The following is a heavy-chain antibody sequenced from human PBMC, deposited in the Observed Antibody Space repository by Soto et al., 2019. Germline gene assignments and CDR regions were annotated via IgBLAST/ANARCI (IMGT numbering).Heavy chain of an antibody. D-gene: IGHD6-13*01. CDR2: MSGSYT. CDR3: AKRQGIGAAAKNFDF. J-gene: IGHJ4*02. Sequence: GGSLRLSCAASGFTFSNYAMSWVRQAPGKGLEWVSSMSGSYTYYADSVQGRFTISRDNSKNTLSLLMNSLRGDDTAVYYCAKRQGIGAAAKNFDFWGQGARVTVSS. V-gene: IGHV3-23*01. CDR1: GFTFSNYA.